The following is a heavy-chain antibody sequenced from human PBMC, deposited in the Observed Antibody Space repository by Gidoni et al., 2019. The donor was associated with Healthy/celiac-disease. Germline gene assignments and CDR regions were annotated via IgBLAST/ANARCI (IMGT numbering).Heavy chain of an antibody. V-gene: IGHV3-21*01. Sequence: EVPLVESGGGLVKPGGSLSLSFAASGFPFSSYSMNWVRQAPGKGLEWVSSISSSSSYIYYADSVKGRFTISRDNAKNSLYLQMNSLRAEDTAVYYCARDGAIQLWSFLDYWGQGTLVTVSS. CDR3: ARDGAIQLWSFLDY. J-gene: IGHJ4*02. CDR2: ISSSSSYI. CDR1: GFPFSSYS. D-gene: IGHD5-18*01.